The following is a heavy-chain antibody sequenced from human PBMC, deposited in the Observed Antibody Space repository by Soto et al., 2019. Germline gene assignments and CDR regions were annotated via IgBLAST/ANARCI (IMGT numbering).Heavy chain of an antibody. CDR3: AKDTFPGYCSGGNCFCVGGADS. V-gene: IGHV3-23*01. CDR1: GFAFNTYA. D-gene: IGHD2-15*01. Sequence: EVQLLESGGGLVQPGGSLRLSCAASGFAFNTYAMRWVRQPPGKGLQWVSGVSGSGDTKYYAEAVKGRFTISRDNSKNALYLKMSGVRDYGTAVYYCAKDTFPGYCSGGNCFCVGGADSWGQGTLVSDS. J-gene: IGHJ4*02. CDR2: VSGSGDTK.